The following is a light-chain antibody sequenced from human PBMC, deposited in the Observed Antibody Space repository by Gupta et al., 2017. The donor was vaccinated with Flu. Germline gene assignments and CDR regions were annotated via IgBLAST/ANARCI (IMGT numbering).Light chain of an antibody. CDR3: ASYAGNNIYV. V-gene: IGLV2-23*02. CDR1: SSNVGRYKL. Sequence: QSALTQPASVSGSLGQSITISCTGSSSNVGRYKLVSWYQQHPVKAPKLILYEVNKRPSGVSSAFSGSKSDNTASLTISGLQAEDEADYYCASYAGNNIYVFGRGTQVTVL. CDR2: EVN. J-gene: IGLJ1*01.